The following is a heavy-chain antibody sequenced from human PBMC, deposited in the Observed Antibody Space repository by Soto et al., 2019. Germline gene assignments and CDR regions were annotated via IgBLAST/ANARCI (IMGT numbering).Heavy chain of an antibody. CDR3: ARGSSFLDY. Sequence: GASVKVSCKASGGTFSSYTISWVRQAPGQGLEWMGRIIPILGRANYAQQFQGRVTITADKSPSTAYMELGSLRSEDRAVYYWARGSSFLDYWGQGTLVTVSS. J-gene: IGHJ4*02. CDR1: GGTFSSYT. D-gene: IGHD6-6*01. V-gene: IGHV1-69*08. CDR2: IIPILGRA.